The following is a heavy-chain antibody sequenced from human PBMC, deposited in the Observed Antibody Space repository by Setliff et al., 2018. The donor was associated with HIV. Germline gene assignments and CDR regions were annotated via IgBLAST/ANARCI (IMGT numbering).Heavy chain of an antibody. D-gene: IGHD2-21*02. CDR3: ARDPIYCGGDCYGDY. V-gene: IGHV4-39*02. CDR1: GGSITRTPYY. Sequence: SETLSLTCTVSGGSITRTPYYWGWIRQPPGKGLEWIGSIHHSGTAYDNPSLKSRVTISVDPSKNQILLRLSSVTAADTAVYYCARDPIYCGGDCYGDYWGQGTLVTVSS. J-gene: IGHJ4*02. CDR2: IHHSGTA.